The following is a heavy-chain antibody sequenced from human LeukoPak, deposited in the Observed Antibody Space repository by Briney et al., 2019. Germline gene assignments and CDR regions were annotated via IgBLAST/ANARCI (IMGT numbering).Heavy chain of an antibody. Sequence: ASVTVSFKASGYTFTSYAIHWVRQAPGQRLEWMGWISAGNGNTKYSQNFQGRVTFISNTSATTAFMELSSLRSEDAAVYYCARDSGSGSNDYWGQGTLVTVSS. CDR3: ARDSGSGSNDY. CDR1: GYTFTSYA. CDR2: ISAGNGNT. V-gene: IGHV1-3*01. D-gene: IGHD1-26*01. J-gene: IGHJ4*02.